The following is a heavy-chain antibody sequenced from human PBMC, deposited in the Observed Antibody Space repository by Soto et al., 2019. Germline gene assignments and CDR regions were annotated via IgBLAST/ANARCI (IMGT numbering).Heavy chain of an antibody. CDR1: GDSIGSRNW. Sequence: PSETLSLTCAVSGDSIGSRNWWSWIRQTPERGLEWIGEIYHSGTTNYNPSLKSRVTMSVDKSKTHFSLNLTSVTAADTAVYYCARVALFCSGGVSYSRIVSFDNWGQGTLVTVSS. CDR3: ARVALFCSGGVSYSRIVSFDN. D-gene: IGHD2-15*01. CDR2: IYHSGTT. J-gene: IGHJ4*02. V-gene: IGHV4-4*02.